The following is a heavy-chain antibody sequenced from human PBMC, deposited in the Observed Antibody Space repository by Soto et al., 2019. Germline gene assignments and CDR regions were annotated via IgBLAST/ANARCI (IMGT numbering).Heavy chain of an antibody. D-gene: IGHD1-26*01. Sequence: EVLLVESGGGVVQPGGSLRLSCEASGFKFDDYMVHWVRQAPGKGLEWISRISWDGDFLDYADSIKGRFTVSRDNSKNSLYLHMNSLKTEDTAFYYCAKEGNGGSSLDHWGQGTLVTVSS. J-gene: IGHJ4*02. CDR3: AKEGNGGSSLDH. V-gene: IGHV3-43*01. CDR2: ISWDGDFL. CDR1: GFKFDDYM.